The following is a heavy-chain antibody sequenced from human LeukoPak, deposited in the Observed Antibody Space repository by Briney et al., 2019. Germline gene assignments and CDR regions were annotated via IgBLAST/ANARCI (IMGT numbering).Heavy chain of an antibody. V-gene: IGHV1-8*01. CDR3: ARAPREWVFVY. CDR2: MNPNTGNT. D-gene: IGHD2-8*01. J-gene: IGHJ4*02. Sequence: ASVKVSCKPSGYTFPSYDIHWVRQAPGQGFEWMGWMNPNTGNTAYAQKLQGRVTMTRSTSIGTAYMELSSLRSEDTAVYYCARAPREWVFVYWGQGTLFTVSS. CDR1: GYTFPSYD.